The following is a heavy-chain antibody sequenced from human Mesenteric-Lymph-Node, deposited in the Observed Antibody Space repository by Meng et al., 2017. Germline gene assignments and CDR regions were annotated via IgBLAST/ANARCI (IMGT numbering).Heavy chain of an antibody. CDR3: ARGGVMVVSPLHLDY. CDR1: GYTFTNYG. D-gene: IGHD2-8*02. Sequence: QVQLVQSGAEVKKPGASVKVSCKVSGYTFTNYGISWGRQAPGQELEWMGWISAYNGNTNYAQKFQGRVTMTTDTSTSTAYLDLRSLRSDDTAVYYCARGGVMVVSPLHLDYWGQGTLVTVSS. J-gene: IGHJ4*02. V-gene: IGHV1-18*01. CDR2: ISAYNGNT.